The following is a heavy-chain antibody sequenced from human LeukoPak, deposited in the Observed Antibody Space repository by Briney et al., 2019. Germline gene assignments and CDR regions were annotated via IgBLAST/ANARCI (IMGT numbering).Heavy chain of an antibody. CDR3: ARDSERRDGFSLYFFDY. Sequence: GGSLRLSCTASGFTFNSYAMNWVRQAPGKGLEWVSSISSGSTYRYYADSVKGRFTISRVNAENSLFLQMDSLRAEDTALYYCARDSERRDGFSLYFFDYWGRGTPVTVSS. CDR1: GFTFNSYA. J-gene: IGHJ4*02. D-gene: IGHD5-24*01. V-gene: IGHV3-21*01. CDR2: ISSGSTYR.